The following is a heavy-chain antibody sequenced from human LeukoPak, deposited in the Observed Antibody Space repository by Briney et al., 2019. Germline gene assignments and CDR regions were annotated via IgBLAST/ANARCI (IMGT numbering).Heavy chain of an antibody. CDR3: ATTPILGYCSSTSCHYWFDP. CDR1: GGTFSSYA. V-gene: IGHV1-69*01. D-gene: IGHD2-2*01. CDR2: IIPIFGTA. Sequence: SVKVSCKASGGTFSSYANSWVRQAPGQGLEWMGGIIPIFGTANYAQKFQGRVTITADESTSTAYMELSSLRSEDTAVYYCATTPILGYCSSTSCHYWFDPWGQGTLVTVSS. J-gene: IGHJ5*02.